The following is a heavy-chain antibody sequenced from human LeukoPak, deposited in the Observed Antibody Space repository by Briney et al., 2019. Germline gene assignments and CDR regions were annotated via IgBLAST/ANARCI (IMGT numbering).Heavy chain of an antibody. CDR2: IYSGGST. J-gene: IGHJ2*01. D-gene: IGHD1-26*01. CDR3: AKDRTVGASYWYFDL. V-gene: IGHV3-53*01. Sequence: GGSLRLSCAASGFTVSSNYMSWVRQAPGKGLEWVSVIYSGGSTYYADSVKGRFTISRDSSRNTLFLHMNTLRAEDTAIYYCAKDRTVGASYWYFDLWGRGTLVTVSS. CDR1: GFTVSSNY.